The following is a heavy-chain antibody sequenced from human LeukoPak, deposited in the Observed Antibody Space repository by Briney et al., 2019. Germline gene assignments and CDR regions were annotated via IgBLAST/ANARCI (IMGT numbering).Heavy chain of an antibody. Sequence: ASVKVSCKASGYTFTGYYMHWVRQAPGQGLEWMGWINPNSGGTNYSQKFQGRVTMTRDTSISTAYMELSRLRSDDTAVYYCARGGSRIAVAGNYYYYYMDVWGKGTTVTVSS. V-gene: IGHV1-2*02. D-gene: IGHD6-19*01. J-gene: IGHJ6*03. CDR3: ARGGSRIAVAGNYYYYYMDV. CDR2: INPNSGGT. CDR1: GYTFTGYY.